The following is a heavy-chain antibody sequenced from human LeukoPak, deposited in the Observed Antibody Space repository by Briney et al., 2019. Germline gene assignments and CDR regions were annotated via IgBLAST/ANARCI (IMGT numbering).Heavy chain of an antibody. CDR2: IHTGGNT. CDR1: TFTVSTNY. J-gene: IGHJ3*02. CDR3: ARGDANAFDI. V-gene: IGHV3-53*01. Sequence: GGSLRLSCAASTFTVSTNYMNWVRQAPEKGLEWVSFIHTGGNTYYADSVKGRFSVFRDNSKNTLYLQMNSLRAEDTAVYYCARGDANAFDIWGQGTMVTVSS. D-gene: IGHD2-21*02.